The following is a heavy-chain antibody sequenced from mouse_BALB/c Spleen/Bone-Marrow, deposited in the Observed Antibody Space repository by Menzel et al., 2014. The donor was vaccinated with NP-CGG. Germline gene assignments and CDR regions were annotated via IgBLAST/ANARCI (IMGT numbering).Heavy chain of an antibody. Sequence: EVQLQQSGAEPVKPGASVKLSCTASGFNIKDTYMHWVKQRPEQGLEWIGRIDPANGNTKYDPKFQGKATITADTSSNTAYLQLSSLTSEDTAVYYCARWDYYAMDYWGQGTSVTVSS. CDR2: IDPANGNT. CDR3: ARWDYYAMDY. CDR1: GFNIKDTY. J-gene: IGHJ4*01. V-gene: IGHV14-3*02.